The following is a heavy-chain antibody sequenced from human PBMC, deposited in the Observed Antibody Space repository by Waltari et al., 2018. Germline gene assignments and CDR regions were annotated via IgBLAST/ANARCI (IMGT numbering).Heavy chain of an antibody. CDR3: ATVGPRGSLHQAFDN. Sequence: QVQLVESGGGVVQPGRSQRLSCAASGFTFSTYAMHWIRQTPGKGREWVAVISLDGNSKYYADSVKGRFTISRDNSENTLYLQMNSLRPDDTAIYTCATVGPRGSLHQAFDNWGQGTMVTVSS. J-gene: IGHJ3*02. CDR1: GFTFSTYA. V-gene: IGHV3-30-3*01. CDR2: ISLDGNSK. D-gene: IGHD1-26*01.